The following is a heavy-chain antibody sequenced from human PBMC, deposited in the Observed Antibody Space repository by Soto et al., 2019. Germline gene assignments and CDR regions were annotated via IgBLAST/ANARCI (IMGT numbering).Heavy chain of an antibody. D-gene: IGHD7-27*01. V-gene: IGHV3-33*05. CDR1: GFTFSNYD. J-gene: IGHJ6*03. CDR3: ARVTGDRYYYYCMDV. Sequence: QLQLVESGGGVVQPGRSLRLSCAASGFTFSNYDMHWVRQAPGKGLEWVAGISYDGTKTYYADSVTGRFTVSRDNSKSTLYLQMNSLRVEGTAVYYCARVTGDRYYYYCMDVWGKGTTVTVSS. CDR2: ISYDGTKT.